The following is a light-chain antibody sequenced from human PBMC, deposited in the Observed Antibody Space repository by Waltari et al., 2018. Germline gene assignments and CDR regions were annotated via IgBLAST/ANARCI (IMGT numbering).Light chain of an antibody. CDR3: CSYAGTYTWV. Sequence: QSALTQPRSVSGSPGQSVTISCTGTSSDVGGYNYVSWYQQHPGKAPKLMIYDVSKRPSGGPERFSGSSSGNTASLTISGLQAEDEADYYCCSYAGTYTWVFGGGTKLTVL. V-gene: IGLV2-11*01. J-gene: IGLJ3*02. CDR1: SSDVGGYNY. CDR2: DVS.